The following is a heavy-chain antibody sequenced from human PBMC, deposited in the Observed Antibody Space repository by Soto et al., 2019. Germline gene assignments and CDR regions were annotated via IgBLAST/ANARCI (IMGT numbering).Heavy chain of an antibody. J-gene: IGHJ3*02. CDR2: IYPGDSDT. V-gene: IGHV5-51*01. D-gene: IGHD3-10*01. Sequence: LGEALKISWNVSGYSFTTYWIGWVRQMPGKGLEWMGVIYPGDSDTRYSPSFQGQVTISADKSISPAYLQWRSLKASDTAIYYCARPYTMVDAFDIWGQGTMVTVSS. CDR3: ARPYTMVDAFDI. CDR1: GYSFTTYW.